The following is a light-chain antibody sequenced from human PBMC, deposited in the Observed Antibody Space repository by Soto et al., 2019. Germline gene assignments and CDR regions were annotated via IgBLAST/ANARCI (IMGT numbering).Light chain of an antibody. Sequence: DIQMTQSPSSLSASVGDRVTITCRASQSISNYLNWYQQKPGKAPKLLIYAASSLQSGVPSRFSGSGSGTDFTLTISSLQPEDFATYYCQQSYSNFQTFGQGTKVEIK. CDR1: QSISNY. CDR2: AAS. J-gene: IGKJ1*01. CDR3: QQSYSNFQT. V-gene: IGKV1-39*01.